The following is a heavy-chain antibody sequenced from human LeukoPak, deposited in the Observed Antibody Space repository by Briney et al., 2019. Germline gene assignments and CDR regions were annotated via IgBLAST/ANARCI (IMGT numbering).Heavy chain of an antibody. J-gene: IGHJ5*02. CDR3: ATDGAGFDT. CDR2: ISHSGDSP. CDR1: GFSFSSYG. V-gene: IGHV3-23*01. Sequence: GGSLRLSCAASGFSFSSYGMSWVRQAPGKGLEWVSGISHSGDSPYYADSVKGRSTISRDNSKNTLFLQMDSLRAEDTAVYYCATDGAGFDTWGQGVLVTVSS.